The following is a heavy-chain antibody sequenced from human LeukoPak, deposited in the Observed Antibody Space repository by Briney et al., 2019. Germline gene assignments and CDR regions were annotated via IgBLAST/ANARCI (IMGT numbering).Heavy chain of an antibody. CDR3: ARGRAGYYTFDY. CDR1: GGTFSSYA. D-gene: IGHD3/OR15-3a*01. V-gene: IGHV1-69*05. J-gene: IGHJ4*02. Sequence: SVKVSCKASGGTFSSYAISWVRQAPGQGLEWMGRIIPIFGTANYAQKFQGRVTITTDESTSTAYMELSSLRSEDMAVYYCARGRAGYYTFDYWGQGTLVTVSS. CDR2: IIPIFGTA.